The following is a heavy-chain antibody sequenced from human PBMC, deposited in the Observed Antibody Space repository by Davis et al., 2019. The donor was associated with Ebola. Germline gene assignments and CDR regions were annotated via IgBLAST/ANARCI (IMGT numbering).Heavy chain of an antibody. J-gene: IGHJ6*02. CDR3: ARDRAVTTILVYYYYGMDV. CDR1: GFTFSSYE. D-gene: IGHD4-11*01. Sequence: GGSLRLSCAASGFTFSSYEMNWVRQAPGKGLEWVSYISSRGSTIYYADSVKGRFTISRDNAKNSLYLQMNSLRAEDTAVYYCARDRAVTTILVYYYYGMDVWGQGTTVTVSS. V-gene: IGHV3-48*03. CDR2: ISSRGSTI.